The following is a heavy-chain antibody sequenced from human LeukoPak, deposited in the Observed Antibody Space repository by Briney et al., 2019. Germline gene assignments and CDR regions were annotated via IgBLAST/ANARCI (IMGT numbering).Heavy chain of an antibody. CDR2: ISACNGNT. CDR3: ARDQYYDILTGYYLFDY. V-gene: IGHV1-18*01. CDR1: GYTFTSYG. D-gene: IGHD3-9*01. Sequence: ASVKVSCKASGYTFTSYGISWVRQAPGQGLEWMGWISACNGNTNYAQKLQGRVTMTTDTSTSTAYMELRSLRSDDTAVYYCARDQYYDILTGYYLFDYWGQGTLVTVSS. J-gene: IGHJ4*02.